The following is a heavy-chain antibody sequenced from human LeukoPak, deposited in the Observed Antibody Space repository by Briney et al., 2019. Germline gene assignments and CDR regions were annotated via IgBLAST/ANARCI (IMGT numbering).Heavy chain of an antibody. V-gene: IGHV3-30*04. CDR2: ISFDGSNK. CDR1: GFTFSSYA. J-gene: IGHJ6*02. CDR3: ARSRDFWSGYYDGYGMDV. Sequence: GRSLRLSCGASGFTFSSYAMHWVRQAPGKGLEWVAVISFDGSNKYYADSLKGRFTISRDNSKNTLYLQMNSLRAEDTAVYYCARSRDFWSGYYDGYGMDVWGQGTTVTVSS. D-gene: IGHD3-3*01.